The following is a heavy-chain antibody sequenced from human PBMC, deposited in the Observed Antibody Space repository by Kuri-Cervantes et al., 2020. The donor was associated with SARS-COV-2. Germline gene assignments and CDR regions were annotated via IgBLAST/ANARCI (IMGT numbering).Heavy chain of an antibody. Sequence: SETLSLTCTVSGGSISSSSYYWGWIRQPPGKGLEWIGSIHYSGSTYYNPSLKSRVTISVDTSKNQFSLKLSSVTAADTAVYYCARHRYSYGTPDWFDPWGQGTLVTVSS. D-gene: IGHD5-18*01. J-gene: IGHJ5*02. V-gene: IGHV4-39*01. CDR2: IHYSGST. CDR3: ARHRYSYGTPDWFDP. CDR1: GGSISSSSYY.